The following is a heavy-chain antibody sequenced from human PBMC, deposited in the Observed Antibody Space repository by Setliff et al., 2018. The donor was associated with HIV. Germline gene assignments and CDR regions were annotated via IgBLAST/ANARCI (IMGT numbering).Heavy chain of an antibody. V-gene: IGHV3-48*03. D-gene: IGHD5-18*01. J-gene: IGHJ6*02. CDR3: AILDVDTTMVIYYGMDV. CDR1: GFTFSSYE. Sequence: GGSLRLSCAASGFTFSSYEMNWVRQAPGKGLERVSYISSSGSTVYYADSAKGRFTISRDNAKNSLYLQMNSLRAEDTAVYYCAILDVDTTMVIYYGMDVWGQGTTVTVSS. CDR2: ISSSGSTV.